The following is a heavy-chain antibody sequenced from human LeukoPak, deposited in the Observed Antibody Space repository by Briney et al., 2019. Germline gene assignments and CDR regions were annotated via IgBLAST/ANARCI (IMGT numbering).Heavy chain of an antibody. D-gene: IGHD6-19*01. V-gene: IGHV4-59*01. CDR3: ARDLNVAVGGDAFDI. CDR2: IYYSGST. CDR1: GGSISSYY. Sequence: SETLSLTCTVSGGSISSYYWSWIRQPPGKGLEWIGYIYYSGSTNYNPSLKSRVTISVDTSKNQFSLKLSSVTAADTAVYYCARDLNVAVGGDAFDIWGQGTMVTVSS. J-gene: IGHJ3*02.